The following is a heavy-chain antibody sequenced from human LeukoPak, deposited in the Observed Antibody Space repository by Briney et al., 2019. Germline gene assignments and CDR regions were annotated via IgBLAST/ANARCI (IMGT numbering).Heavy chain of an antibody. Sequence: GGSLRLSCAASGFTFSSYWMSWVRQAPGKGLEWVANIKQDGSEKYYVDSVKGRFTISRDNAKNSLYLQMNSLRAEDTAVYYCARPPGARSYDLDYWGQGTLVTVSS. CDR3: ARPPGARSYDLDY. D-gene: IGHD1-26*01. CDR2: IKQDGSEK. CDR1: GFTFSSYW. J-gene: IGHJ4*02. V-gene: IGHV3-7*01.